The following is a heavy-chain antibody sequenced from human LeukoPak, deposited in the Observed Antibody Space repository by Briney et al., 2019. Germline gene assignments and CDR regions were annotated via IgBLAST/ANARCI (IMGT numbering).Heavy chain of an antibody. J-gene: IGHJ4*02. CDR3: AGNYYGSGSYYSEDRY. Sequence: SETLSLTCTVSGYSISSGYYWGWIRQPPGKGLEWIGSIYYSGSTYYNPSLKSRVTISVDTSKNQFSLKLSSVTAADTAVYYCAGNYYGSGSYYSEDRYWGQGTLVTVSS. V-gene: IGHV4-38-2*02. CDR2: IYYSGST. CDR1: GYSISSGYY. D-gene: IGHD3-10*01.